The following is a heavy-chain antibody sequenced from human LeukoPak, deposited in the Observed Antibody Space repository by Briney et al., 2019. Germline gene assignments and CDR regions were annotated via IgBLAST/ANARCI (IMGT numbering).Heavy chain of an antibody. CDR3: ARSEQWLAWNY. Sequence: GGSLRLSCAASGFTVSSKYMGWVRQPPGKGLERVSVIYSGDSTQYADSVKGRFTISRDNSKNTLYLQMNSLRADDTAMYYCARSEQWLAWNYWGQGTLVTVSS. D-gene: IGHD6-19*01. V-gene: IGHV3-53*01. CDR2: IYSGDST. CDR1: GFTVSSKY. J-gene: IGHJ4*02.